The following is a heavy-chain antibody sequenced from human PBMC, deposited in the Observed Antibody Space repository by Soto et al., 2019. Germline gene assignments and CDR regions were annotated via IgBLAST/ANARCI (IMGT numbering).Heavy chain of an antibody. CDR2: IWYDGSNK. V-gene: IGHV3-33*01. CDR1: GFTFSSYG. J-gene: IGHJ4*02. Sequence: QVQLVESGGGVVQPGRSLRLSCAASGFTFSSYGMHWVRQAPGKGLEWVAVIWYDGSNKYYADSVKGRFTISRDNSKNTLYLQMNSLRAEDTAVYYCASSREYSSTIGALDYWGQGTLVTVSS. D-gene: IGHD6-6*01. CDR3: ASSREYSSTIGALDY.